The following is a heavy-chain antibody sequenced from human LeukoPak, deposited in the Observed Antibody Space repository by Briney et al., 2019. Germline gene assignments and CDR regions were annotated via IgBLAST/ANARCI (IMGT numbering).Heavy chain of an antibody. J-gene: IGHJ6*03. CDR2: MNPNSVNT. Sequence: GASVKVSCKASGYTFTRYDINWVRQATGQGLEWMGWMNPNSVNTDYAQKFQGRVTMTRNTSISTAYMELSSLRSEDTAVYYCARGRIRHTRIAARPIPNYYMDVWGKGTTVTVSS. CDR3: ARGRIRHTRIAARPIPNYYMDV. V-gene: IGHV1-8*01. D-gene: IGHD6-6*01. CDR1: GYTFTRYD.